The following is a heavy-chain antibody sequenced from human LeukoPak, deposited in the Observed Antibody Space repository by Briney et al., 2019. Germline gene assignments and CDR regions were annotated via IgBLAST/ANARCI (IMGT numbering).Heavy chain of an antibody. D-gene: IGHD3-16*01. CDR2: ISYDGRNK. CDR3: ARRDPQGGLDY. J-gene: IGHJ4*02. Sequence: PGRSLRLSCAASGFTFTSYSMHWVRQAPGKGLEWVAVISYDGRNKYYADSVKGRFTISRDNPKNTLYLQMNSLRAEDTAVYYCARRDPQGGLDYWGQGTLVTVSS. V-gene: IGHV3-30*04. CDR1: GFTFTSYS.